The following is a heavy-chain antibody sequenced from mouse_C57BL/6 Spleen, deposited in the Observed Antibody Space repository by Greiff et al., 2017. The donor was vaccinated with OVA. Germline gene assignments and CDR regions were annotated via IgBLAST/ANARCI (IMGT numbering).Heavy chain of an antibody. V-gene: IGHV5-6*01. J-gene: IGHJ3*01. CDR1: GFTFSSYG. CDR2: ISSGGSYT. CDR3: ARPLYYSNYWFAY. Sequence: EVQGVESGGDLVKPGGSLKLSCAASGFTFSSYGMSWVRQTPDKRLEWVATISSGGSYTYYPDSVKGRFTISRDNAKNTLYLQMSSLKSEDTAMYYCARPLYYSNYWFAYWGQGTLVTVSA. D-gene: IGHD2-5*01.